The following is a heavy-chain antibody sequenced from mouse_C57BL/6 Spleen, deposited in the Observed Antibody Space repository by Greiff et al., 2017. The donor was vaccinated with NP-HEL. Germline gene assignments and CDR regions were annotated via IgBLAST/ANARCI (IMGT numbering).Heavy chain of an antibody. V-gene: IGHV1-69*01. CDR2: IDPSDSYT. J-gene: IGHJ2*01. Sequence: QVQLQQPGAELVMPGASVKLSCKASGYTFTSYWMHWVKQRPGQGLEWIGEIDPSDSYTNYNQKFKGKSTLTVDKSSSTAYMQRSSLTSEDSAVYYCARAGTVVANYFDYWGQGTTLTVSS. CDR3: ARAGTVVANYFDY. D-gene: IGHD1-1*01. CDR1: GYTFTSYW.